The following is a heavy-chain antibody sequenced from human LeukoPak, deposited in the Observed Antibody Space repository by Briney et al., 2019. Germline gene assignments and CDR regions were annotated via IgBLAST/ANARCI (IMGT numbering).Heavy chain of an antibody. Sequence: SETLSLTCTVSGYSISSGYYWGWIRQPPGKGLEWIGSIYHSGSTYYNPSLKSRVTISVDTSKNQFSLKLSSVTAADTAVYYCARDSSSSWYNSYYYYMDVWGKGTTVTVSS. V-gene: IGHV4-38-2*02. D-gene: IGHD6-13*01. CDR2: IYHSGST. J-gene: IGHJ6*03. CDR1: GYSISSGYY. CDR3: ARDSSSSWYNSYYYYMDV.